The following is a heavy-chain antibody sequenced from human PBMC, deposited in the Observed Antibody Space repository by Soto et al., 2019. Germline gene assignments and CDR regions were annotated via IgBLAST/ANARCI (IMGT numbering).Heavy chain of an antibody. J-gene: IGHJ5*02. CDR1: GGSISSYY. Sequence: SETLSLTCTVSGGSISSYYWSWIRQPPGKGLEWIGYIYYSGSTNYNPSLKSRVTISVDTSKNQFSLKLSSVTAADTAVYYCARARGYYDSSGYYYVFDPWGQGTLVTVSS. CDR2: IYYSGST. D-gene: IGHD3-22*01. V-gene: IGHV4-59*01. CDR3: ARARGYYDSSGYYYVFDP.